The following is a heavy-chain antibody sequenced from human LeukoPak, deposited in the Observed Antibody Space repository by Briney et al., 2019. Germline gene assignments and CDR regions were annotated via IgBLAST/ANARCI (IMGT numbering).Heavy chain of an antibody. D-gene: IGHD3-9*01. V-gene: IGHV4-34*01. Sequence: PSETLSLTCAVYGGSFSGYYWSWIRQPPGKGLEWIGEISHSGSTNYNPSLKSRVTISVDTSKNQFSLKLSSVTAADAAVYYCARGRYFDWLNWFDPWGQGTLVTVSS. J-gene: IGHJ5*02. CDR3: ARGRYFDWLNWFDP. CDR2: ISHSGST. CDR1: GGSFSGYY.